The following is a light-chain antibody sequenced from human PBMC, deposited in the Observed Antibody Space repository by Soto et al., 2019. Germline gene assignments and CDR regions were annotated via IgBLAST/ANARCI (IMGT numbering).Light chain of an antibody. J-gene: IGKJ1*01. CDR1: QSVSH. V-gene: IGKV3-20*01. CDR2: GAS. Sequence: ETVLTQSPGTLSLSPGERVTLSCRASQSVSHLAWYQQKPGQAPRLLIYGASSRATGIPDRFSGSGSGTDFPLTISRLEPEDFAVYYCQQYDSSPPSWTFGQGTTVEVK. CDR3: QQYDSSPPSWT.